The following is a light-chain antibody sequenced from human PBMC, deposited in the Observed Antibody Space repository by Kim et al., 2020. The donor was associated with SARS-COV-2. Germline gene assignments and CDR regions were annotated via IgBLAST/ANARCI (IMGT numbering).Light chain of an antibody. CDR2: DAS. Sequence: DIQMTQSRSSLSASVGDRVTITCQASQDISNYLNWYQQKPGKAPKLLIYDASNLETGVPSRFSGSGSGTDFTFTISSLQPEDIATYYCQQYDNLPWTFGQGTKVEIK. CDR3: QQYDNLPWT. J-gene: IGKJ1*01. CDR1: QDISNY. V-gene: IGKV1-33*01.